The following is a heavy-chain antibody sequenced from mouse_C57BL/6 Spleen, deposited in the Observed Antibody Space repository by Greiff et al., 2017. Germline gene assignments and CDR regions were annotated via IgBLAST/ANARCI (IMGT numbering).Heavy chain of an antibody. J-gene: IGHJ2*01. CDR2: IFPGSGST. V-gene: IGHV1-75*01. CDR1: GYTFTDYY. Sequence: QVQLKQSGPELVKPGASVKISCKASGYTFTDYYINWVKQRPGQGLEWIGWIFPGSGSTYYNEKFKGKATLTVDKSSSTAYMLLSSLTSEDSAVYFCARSGLLRSPHFDYWGQGTTLTVSS. D-gene: IGHD1-1*01. CDR3: ARSGLLRSPHFDY.